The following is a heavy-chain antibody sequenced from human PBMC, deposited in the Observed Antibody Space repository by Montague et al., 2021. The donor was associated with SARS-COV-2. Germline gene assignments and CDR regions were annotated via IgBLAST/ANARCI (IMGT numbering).Heavy chain of an antibody. CDR1: GFSLSTPNVG. D-gene: IGHD3-9*01. CDR2: IXXXXDX. Sequence: VKPTQTLTLTCTFSGFSLSTPNVGVGWIRRPPGKALGWLALIXXXXDXRYSPSLQSRLTITKDTSKNQVVLSLTNVDPVDTATYYCAHLIRYYDIFAGIPFDYWGQGTQVTVSS. V-gene: IGHV2-5*01. J-gene: IGHJ4*02. CDR3: AHLIRYYDIFAGIPFDY.